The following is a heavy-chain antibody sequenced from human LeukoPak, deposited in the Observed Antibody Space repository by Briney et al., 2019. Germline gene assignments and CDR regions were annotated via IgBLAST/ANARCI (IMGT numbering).Heavy chain of an antibody. CDR1: GFTFSSYE. CDR2: ISSSGSTI. V-gene: IGHV3-48*03. D-gene: IGHD5-24*01. Sequence: GGSLRLSCAASGFTFSSYEMNWVRQAPGKGLEWVSYISSSGSTIYYADSVKGRFTISRDNAKNSLYLQMNSLRAEDTAVYYRARDDGRVAAFDIWGQGTMVTVSS. J-gene: IGHJ3*02. CDR3: ARDDGRVAAFDI.